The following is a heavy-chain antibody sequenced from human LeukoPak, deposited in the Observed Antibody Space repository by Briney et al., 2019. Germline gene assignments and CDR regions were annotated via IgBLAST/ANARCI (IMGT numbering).Heavy chain of an antibody. CDR2: INHSGNT. D-gene: IGHD1-20*01. Sequence: SETLSLTCAVYGGSFSGYYWSWIRQPPGKGLEWIGEINHSGNTNYNPSLKSRVTISVDTSKNQFSLKLSSVTAANTAVYYCARGLNWNPSYWGQGTLVTVSS. J-gene: IGHJ4*02. CDR3: ARGLNWNPSY. V-gene: IGHV4-34*01. CDR1: GGSFSGYY.